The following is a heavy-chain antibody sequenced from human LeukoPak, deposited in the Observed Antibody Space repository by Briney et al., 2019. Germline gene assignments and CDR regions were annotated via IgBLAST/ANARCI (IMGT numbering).Heavy chain of an antibody. Sequence: AGGSLRLSCAASGFTFSSYWMHWVRQAPGKGLVWVSRINSDGSSISYADSVKGRFTISRDNAKNTLYLQMNSLRAEDTAVYYCARESSVGAHKAFDYWGQGTLVTVSS. CDR2: INSDGSSI. CDR1: GFTFSSYW. D-gene: IGHD1-26*01. CDR3: ARESSVGAHKAFDY. V-gene: IGHV3-74*01. J-gene: IGHJ4*02.